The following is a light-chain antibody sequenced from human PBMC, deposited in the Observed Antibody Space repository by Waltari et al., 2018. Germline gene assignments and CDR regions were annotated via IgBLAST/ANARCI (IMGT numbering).Light chain of an antibody. Sequence: DIVMTQSPDSLAVSLCERAIINCKSSQSVLYSSNNKNYLAWYQQKPGQPPNLLIYWASTRELGVPDRFSGGGSGTDFTLTINSLQAEDVAVYYCQQYVVIPWTFGQGTKVEVK. CDR3: QQYVVIPWT. CDR1: QSVLYSSNNKNY. V-gene: IGKV4-1*01. J-gene: IGKJ1*01. CDR2: WAS.